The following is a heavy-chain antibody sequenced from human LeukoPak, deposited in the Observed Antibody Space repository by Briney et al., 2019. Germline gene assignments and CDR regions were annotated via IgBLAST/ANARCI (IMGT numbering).Heavy chain of an antibody. CDR1: GFSFSGSV. Sequence: GGSLKLSCAASGFSFSGSVMHWVRQPSGKGLEWVGRIRSKTNNDATAYAASVKGRFTIYRDDSKNMAYLQMNSLKTEDTAVYYCTRRGYCGGDCYSGLDYWGQGTLVTVSS. V-gene: IGHV3-73*01. CDR2: IRSKTNNDAT. CDR3: TRRGYCGGDCYSGLDY. D-gene: IGHD2-21*02. J-gene: IGHJ4*02.